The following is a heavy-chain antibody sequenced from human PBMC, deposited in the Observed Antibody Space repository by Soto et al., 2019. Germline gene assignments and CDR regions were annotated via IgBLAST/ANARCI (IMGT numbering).Heavy chain of an antibody. Sequence: XESLKISCQCSGYTFSNFWLGWVCQLPGQGLEWMGIISPGDHETRYSPSFLGKVTISAEKSINTAYLEWSSFEASDSAFYFCARGPRSSPYCDVWGQGALVSVCS. CDR1: GYTFSNFW. J-gene: IGHJ4*02. D-gene: IGHD6-13*01. CDR3: ARGPRSSPYCDV. V-gene: IGHV5-51*01. CDR2: ISPGDHET.